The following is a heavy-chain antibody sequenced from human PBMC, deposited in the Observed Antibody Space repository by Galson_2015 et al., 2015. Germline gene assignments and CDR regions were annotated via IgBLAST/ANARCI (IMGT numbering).Heavy chain of an antibody. CDR2: ISSSGSTI. J-gene: IGHJ4*02. D-gene: IGHD6-19*01. Sequence: SLRLSCAASGFTFSDYYMSWIRQAPGKGLEWVSSISSSGSTINYADSVKGRFTISRDNAKNSLYLQMNSLRAEDTAVYYCARVPAVAGYFDYWGQGTLVTVSS. CDR3: ARVPAVAGYFDY. V-gene: IGHV3-11*01. CDR1: GFTFSDYY.